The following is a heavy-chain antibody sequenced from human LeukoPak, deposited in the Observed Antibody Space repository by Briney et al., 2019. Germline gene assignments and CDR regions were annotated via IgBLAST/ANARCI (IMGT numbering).Heavy chain of an antibody. CDR2: ISYDGSNK. J-gene: IGHJ4*02. CDR3: AKDRHCSGGSCYGFDY. V-gene: IGHV3-30*18. Sequence: PGGSLRLSCAASGFTFSSYRMSWVRQAPGKGLEWVAVISYDGSNKYYADSVKGRFTISRDNSKNTLYLQMNSLRAEDTAVYYCAKDRHCSGGSCYGFDYWGQGTLVTVSS. D-gene: IGHD2-15*01. CDR1: GFTFSSYR.